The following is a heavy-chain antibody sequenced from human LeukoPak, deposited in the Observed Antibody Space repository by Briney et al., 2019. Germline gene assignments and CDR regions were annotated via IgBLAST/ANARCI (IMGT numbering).Heavy chain of an antibody. J-gene: IGHJ4*02. Sequence: GGSLRLSCAASGFTVSSNYMSWVRQAPGKGLEWVSVIYSGGSTSYADSVKGRFTISRDNSKNTLYLQMNSLRAEDTGVYDCASRKLGNDYWGQGTLVTVSS. CDR1: GFTVSSNY. CDR2: IYSGGST. V-gene: IGHV3-53*01. CDR3: ASRKLGNDY. D-gene: IGHD7-27*01.